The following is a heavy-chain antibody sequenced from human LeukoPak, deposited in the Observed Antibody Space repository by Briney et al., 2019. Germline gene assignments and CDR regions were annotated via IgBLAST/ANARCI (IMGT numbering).Heavy chain of an antibody. V-gene: IGHV4-59*01. CDR2: IYYSGNTNSGST. CDR1: GGSISSFY. Sequence: SEALSLTCTVSGGSISSFYWSWIRQPPGKGLEWIGYIYYSGNTNSGSTNYNPSLKSRVTIPVDTSQNQFSLKLSSVTAADTAVYYCARVAAGQKGRIDYWGQGTLVTVSS. CDR3: ARVAAGQKGRIDY. J-gene: IGHJ4*02. D-gene: IGHD6-13*01.